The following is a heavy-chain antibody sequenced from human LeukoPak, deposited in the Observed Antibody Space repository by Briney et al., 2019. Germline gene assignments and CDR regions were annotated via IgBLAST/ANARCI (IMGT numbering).Heavy chain of an antibody. CDR3: AKAAAGYYYYYMDV. J-gene: IGHJ6*03. V-gene: IGHV4-34*01. CDR1: GGSFSGYY. CDR2: INHSGST. Sequence: SETLSLTCAVYGGSFSGYYWSWIRQPPGKGLEWIGEINHSGSTNYNPSLKSRVTISVDTSKNQFSLKLSSVTAADTAVYYCAKAAAGYYYYYMDVWGKGTTVTISS. D-gene: IGHD6-25*01.